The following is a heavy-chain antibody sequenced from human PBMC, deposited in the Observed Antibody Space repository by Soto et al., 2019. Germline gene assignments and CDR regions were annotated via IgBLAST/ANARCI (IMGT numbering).Heavy chain of an antibody. CDR3: AGSGYSNGWYHWYFDF. CDR2: INVGHGNT. D-gene: IGHD6-19*01. J-gene: IGHJ2*01. CDR1: GYTFTNYG. V-gene: IGHV1-3*01. Sequence: QVQLVQSGAEVKKPGASVKVSCKASGYTFTNYGVHWVRQAPVQRLEWMGWINVGHGNTKYSQKFQGRVTITRDTAASTAVMDLTSLRSEDTAVYYCAGSGYSNGWYHWYFDFWGRGTLVTVSS.